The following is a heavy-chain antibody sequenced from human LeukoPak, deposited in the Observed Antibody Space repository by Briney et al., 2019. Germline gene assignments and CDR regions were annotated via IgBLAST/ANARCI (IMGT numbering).Heavy chain of an antibody. V-gene: IGHV4-34*01. D-gene: IGHD1-26*01. CDR1: GGSFSGYY. CDR3: ASPSGSYFPF. Sequence: SETLSLTCAVYGGSFSGYYWSWIRQPPGKGLEWIGEINHSGSPNHNPSLKSRVTISVDTSKNQFSLKLSSVTAADTAVYYCASPSGSYFPFWGQGTLVTVSS. J-gene: IGHJ4*02. CDR2: INHSGSP.